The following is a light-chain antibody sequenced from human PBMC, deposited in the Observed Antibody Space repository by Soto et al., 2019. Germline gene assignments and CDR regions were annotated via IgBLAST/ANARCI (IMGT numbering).Light chain of an antibody. CDR1: SSNIGSNY. V-gene: IGLV1-44*01. CDR3: AAWDDSLNGVV. J-gene: IGLJ2*01. Sequence: QSVLTQPPSASGTPGQRVTISCSGSSSNIGSNYVYWYQQLPGTAPKLLIYSNNQRPSGVPVRFSGSKSGTSASLAISGLQSEDEADYYCAAWDDSLNGVVFGGGTKLTVL. CDR2: SNN.